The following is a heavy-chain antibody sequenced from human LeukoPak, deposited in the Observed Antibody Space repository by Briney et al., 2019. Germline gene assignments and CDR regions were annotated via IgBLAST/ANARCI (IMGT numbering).Heavy chain of an antibody. CDR3: ARVLYYGSGSYYKGASNWFDP. D-gene: IGHD3-10*01. CDR1: GYTFTSYG. V-gene: IGHV1-18*04. J-gene: IGHJ5*02. CDR2: ISAYNGNT. Sequence: ASVKVSCKASGYTFTSYGISWVRQAPGQGLEWMGWISAYNGNTNYAQKLQGRVTMTTDTSTSTAYMELRSLRSDDTAVYYCARVLYYGSGSYYKGASNWFDPWGQETLVTVSS.